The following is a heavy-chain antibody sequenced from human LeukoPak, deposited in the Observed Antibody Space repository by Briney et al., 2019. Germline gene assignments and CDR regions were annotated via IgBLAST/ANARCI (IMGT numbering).Heavy chain of an antibody. CDR2: ISSSSSTI. V-gene: IGHV3-48*04. J-gene: IGHJ5*02. CDR1: GFTFSSYS. CDR3: ARDRRFDP. Sequence: GGSLRLSCAASGFTFSSYSMNWVRQAPGKGLEWVSYISSSSSTIYYADSVKGRSTISRDNAKNSLYLQMNSLRAEDTAVYYCARDRRFDPWGQGTLVTVSS.